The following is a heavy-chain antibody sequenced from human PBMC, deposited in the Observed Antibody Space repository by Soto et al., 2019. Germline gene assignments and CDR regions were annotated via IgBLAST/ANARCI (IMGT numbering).Heavy chain of an antibody. CDR1: GIIFSNTW. D-gene: IGHD5-18*01. V-gene: IGHV3-15*01. CDR2: IKSNTDGGST. Sequence: TGGSLRLSCTASGIIFSNTWINWVRQAPGKGLEWVGRIKSNTDGGSTYYADSMKGRFTISRDNSKNTLYLQMNSLRAEDTAVYYCAKDSGYSYALKSPFDYWGQGTLVTVSS. CDR3: AKDSGYSYALKSPFDY. J-gene: IGHJ4*02.